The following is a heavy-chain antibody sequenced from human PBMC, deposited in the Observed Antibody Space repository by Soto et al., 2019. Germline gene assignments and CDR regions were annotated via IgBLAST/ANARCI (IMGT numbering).Heavy chain of an antibody. CDR2: IYYTGST. CDR1: GGSINSPGYY. CDR3: TRSKDYGDYSFES. D-gene: IGHD4-17*01. J-gene: IGHJ4*02. V-gene: IGHV4-31*03. Sequence: QVQLQASGPGLVKSSQTLSLTCSVSGGSINSPGYYWSWIRQHPKKGLEYIGYIYYTGSTYYNPSLKSRVGISVDTSKKQFSLKLTSVTAADTAVYYCTRSKDYGDYSFESWGQGTLVTVSS.